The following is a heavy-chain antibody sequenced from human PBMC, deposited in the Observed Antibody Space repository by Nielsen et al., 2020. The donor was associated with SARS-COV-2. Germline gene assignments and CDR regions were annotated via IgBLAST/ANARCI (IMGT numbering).Heavy chain of an antibody. Sequence: GGSLRLSCAASGFTFSSYWMSWVRQAPGKGLEWVANIKQDGSEKYYVDSVKGRFTISRDNAKNSLYLQMNSLRAEDTAVYYCARGARGGSSWTYYYYYGMDVWGQGTTVTVSS. CDR2: IKQDGSEK. V-gene: IGHV3-7*03. D-gene: IGHD6-13*01. CDR3: ARGARGGSSWTYYYYYGMDV. CDR1: GFTFSSYW. J-gene: IGHJ6*02.